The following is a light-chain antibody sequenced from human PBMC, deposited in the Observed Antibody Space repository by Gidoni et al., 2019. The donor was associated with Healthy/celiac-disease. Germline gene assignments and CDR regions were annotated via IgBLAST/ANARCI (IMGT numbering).Light chain of an antibody. CDR1: SRSVSTSYY. J-gene: IGLJ3*02. CDR3: VLYMSSGISV. CDR2: STN. Sequence: QTVVTQEPSFSVSPGGTVTLTCGLSSRSVSTSYYPSWYQQTPGQAPRTLIYSTNTRSSGVPDRFSGSILGNKAALTITGAQADDESDYYCVLYMSSGISVFGGGTKLTVL. V-gene: IGLV8-61*01.